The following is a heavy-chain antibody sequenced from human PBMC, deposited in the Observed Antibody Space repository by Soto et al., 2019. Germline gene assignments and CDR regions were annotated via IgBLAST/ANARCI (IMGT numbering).Heavy chain of an antibody. Sequence: EVQLLESGGGLVQPGGSLRLSCAASGFTFSSYAMSWVRQAPGKGLEWVSAISGSGGSTYYADSVKGRFTISRDNSKNTLYLRMNSRRAEDTAVYYCAKDQQYCGGDCYGTVGDYWGQGTLVTVSS. CDR3: AKDQQYCGGDCYGTVGDY. V-gene: IGHV3-23*01. CDR1: GFTFSSYA. D-gene: IGHD2-21*02. CDR2: ISGSGGST. J-gene: IGHJ4*02.